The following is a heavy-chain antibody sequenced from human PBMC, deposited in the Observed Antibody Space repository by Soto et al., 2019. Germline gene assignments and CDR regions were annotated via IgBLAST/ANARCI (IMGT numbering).Heavy chain of an antibody. V-gene: IGHV4-34*01. Sequence: QVQLQQWGAGLLKPSETLSLTCAVYGGSFSGYYWSWIRQPPGKGLEWIGEINHSGSTNYNPSLKSRVTISVDTSKNQFSLKLSSVTAADTAVYYCARKGRGYSGTDYWGQGTLVTVSS. J-gene: IGHJ4*02. D-gene: IGHD5-12*01. CDR2: INHSGST. CDR3: ARKGRGYSGTDY. CDR1: GGSFSGYY.